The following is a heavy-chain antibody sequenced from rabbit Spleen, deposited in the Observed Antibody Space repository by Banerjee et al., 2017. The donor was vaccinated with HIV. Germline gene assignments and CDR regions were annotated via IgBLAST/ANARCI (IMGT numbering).Heavy chain of an antibody. CDR1: GVSLNDKDV. CDR3: ARDAAGREDFNL. CDR2: INAITGRA. V-gene: IGHV1S45*01. Sequence: QEQLEESGGGLVKPEGSLTLTCKASGVSLNDKDVMCWVRQAPGKGLEWIACINAITGRAVYANWAKGRFTFSKTSSTTVTLQVTSLTVADTATYFCARDAAGREDFNLWGPGTLVTVS. D-gene: IGHD4-2*01. J-gene: IGHJ4*01.